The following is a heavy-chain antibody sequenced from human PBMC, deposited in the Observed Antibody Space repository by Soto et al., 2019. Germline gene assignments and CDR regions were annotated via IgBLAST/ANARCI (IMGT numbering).Heavy chain of an antibody. J-gene: IGHJ6*02. CDR1: GFTFSSYD. V-gene: IGHV3-13*01. CDR3: ARDRSTYGMDV. Sequence: GGSLRLSCAASGFTFSSYDMHWVRQATGKGLEWVSAIGTAGDTYYPGSVKGRFTISRENAKNSLYLQMNCLRAEDTAVYYCARDRSTYGMDVWGQGTTVTVSS. D-gene: IGHD6-13*01. CDR2: IGTAGDT.